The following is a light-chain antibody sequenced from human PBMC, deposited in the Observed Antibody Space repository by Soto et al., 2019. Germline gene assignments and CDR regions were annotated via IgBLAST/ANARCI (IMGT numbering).Light chain of an antibody. V-gene: IGKV1-39*01. CDR2: AAS. CDR3: QQAHSLPRT. Sequence: DLQMTQSPSSLSASVGDSVTITCRASQSISIYLNWYQQRPGKAPKLLIYAASSLQSGVPSRLSGSGSGTDFTLTISSLQPEDFATYYCQQAHSLPRTFGQGTKVDIK. CDR1: QSISIY. J-gene: IGKJ1*01.